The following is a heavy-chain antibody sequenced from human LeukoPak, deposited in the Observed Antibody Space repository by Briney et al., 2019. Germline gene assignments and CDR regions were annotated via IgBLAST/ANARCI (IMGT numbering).Heavy chain of an antibody. J-gene: IGHJ5*02. CDR1: GYTFTSYD. Sequence: TSVKVSCKASGYTFTSYDINWVRQATGQGLEWMGWMNPNSGNTGYAQKFQGRVTMTRNTSISTAYMELSSLRSEDTAVYYCARGDSSSWYWFDPWGQGTLVTVSS. CDR2: MNPNSGNT. CDR3: ARGDSSSWYWFDP. V-gene: IGHV1-8*01. D-gene: IGHD6-13*01.